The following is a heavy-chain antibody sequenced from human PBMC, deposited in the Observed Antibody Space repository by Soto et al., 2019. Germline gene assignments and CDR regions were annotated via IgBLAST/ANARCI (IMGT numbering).Heavy chain of an antibody. J-gene: IGHJ4*02. CDR2: IYNTGRT. CDR3: ARAVVGATFDS. CDR1: GGSISSGGYY. D-gene: IGHD1-26*01. V-gene: IGHV4-31*03. Sequence: PSETLSLTCSVSGGSISSGGYYWSWIRQHPGKGLEWIGYIYNTGRTSYNPSLKSRGTVSADTSKNQFSLKLSSVTAADTAVYYCARAVVGATFDSWGQGTLVTVSS.